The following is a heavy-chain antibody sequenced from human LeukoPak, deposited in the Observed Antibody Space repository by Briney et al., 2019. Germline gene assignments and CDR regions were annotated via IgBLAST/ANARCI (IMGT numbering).Heavy chain of an antibody. CDR1: GYTFTRYG. D-gene: IGHD6-19*01. J-gene: IGHJ6*03. CDR2: IIPIFGTA. V-gene: IGHV1-69*13. Sequence: ASVKVSCKTSGYTFTRYGISWVRQAPGQGLEWMGGIIPIFGTANYAQKFQGRVTITADESTSTAYMELSSLRSEDTAVYYCARGPRYSSGWYVYYYMDVWGKGTTVTISS. CDR3: ARGPRYSSGWYVYYYMDV.